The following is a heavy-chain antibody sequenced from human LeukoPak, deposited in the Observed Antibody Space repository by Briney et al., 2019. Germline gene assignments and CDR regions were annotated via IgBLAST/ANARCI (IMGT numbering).Heavy chain of an antibody. D-gene: IGHD3-22*01. CDR1: GGTFSSYA. J-gene: IGHJ4*02. CDR2: IIPILGIA. Sequence: ASVKVSCKASGGTFSSYAISWVRQAPGQGLEWMGRIIPILGIANYAQKFQGRVTITADKSTSTAYMELSSLRSEDTAVYYCARVLLPPTYYYDSSGYYVQYYWGQGTLVTVSS. CDR3: ARVLLPPTYYYDSSGYYVQYY. V-gene: IGHV1-69*04.